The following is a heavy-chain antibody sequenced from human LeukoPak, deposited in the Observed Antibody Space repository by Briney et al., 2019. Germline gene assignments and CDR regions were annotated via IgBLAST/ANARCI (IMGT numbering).Heavy chain of an antibody. D-gene: IGHD6-13*01. V-gene: IGHV3-23*01. CDR1: GFTFSSYA. Sequence: GGSLRLACAASGFTFSSYAMSGVRQAPGKGLEWVSGISGSGGSTYYADSVKGRFTISRDNSKNTLYLQMNSLRAEDTAVYYCAKDGYRTEIDYWGQGTLVTVSS. CDR3: AKDGYRTEIDY. J-gene: IGHJ4*02. CDR2: ISGSGGST.